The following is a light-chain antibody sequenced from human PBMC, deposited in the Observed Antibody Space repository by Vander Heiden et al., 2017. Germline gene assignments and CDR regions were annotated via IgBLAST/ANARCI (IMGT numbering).Light chain of an antibody. CDR1: QSISSW. CDR3: QQYKSYSPS. CDR2: DAD. J-gene: IGKJ3*01. V-gene: IGKV1-5*01. Sequence: DIQLTPSPSTLSASVGARVTITCRASQSISSWLAWYQQKPGKAPKLLIYDADSLESGVPSRFSGSGSGTEFTLTISSLQPDDFATYYCQQYKSYSPSFGPGTKVDIK.